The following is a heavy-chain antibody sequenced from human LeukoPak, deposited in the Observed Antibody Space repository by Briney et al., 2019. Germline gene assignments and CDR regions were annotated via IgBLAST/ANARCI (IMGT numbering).Heavy chain of an antibody. V-gene: IGHV1-69*06. CDR2: IIPIFGTA. CDR1: GGTFSSYA. D-gene: IGHD2-2*01. J-gene: IGHJ5*02. Sequence: SVKVSCKASGGTFSSYAISWLRQAPGQGLEWMGGIIPIFGTANYAQKFQGRVTITADKSTSTAYMELSSLRSEDTAVYYCARDRSCSSTSCYDWFDPWGQGTLVTVSS. CDR3: ARDRSCSSTSCYDWFDP.